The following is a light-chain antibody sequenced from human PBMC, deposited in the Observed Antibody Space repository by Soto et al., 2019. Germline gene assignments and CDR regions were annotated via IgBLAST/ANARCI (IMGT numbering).Light chain of an antibody. CDR2: GAS. CDR1: QIISSV. J-gene: IGKJ2*01. Sequence: DIQMTQSPPSLSASVGDRVTITCRASQIISSVLNWYQHEPWKAPKLLIYGASILQRGVPSRFSGAESGTDFTLTIGSLQPEDFATYYCQPSYSTPYTFGQGTALEIK. CDR3: QPSYSTPYT. V-gene: IGKV1-39*01.